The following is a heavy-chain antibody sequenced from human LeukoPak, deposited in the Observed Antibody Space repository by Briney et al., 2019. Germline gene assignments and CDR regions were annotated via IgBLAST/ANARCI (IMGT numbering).Heavy chain of an antibody. V-gene: IGHV3-23*01. D-gene: IGHD3-16*01. CDR1: GFTFSSYA. CDR3: AKGDFMTPSLNDYFDY. J-gene: IGHJ4*02. CDR2: ISGSGFST. Sequence: GGSLRLSCAASGFTFSSYAMSWVRQAPGKGLEWVSGISGSGFSTYYGDSVKGRFTISRDNSKNTLYLQMNSLRAEDTALYYCAKGDFMTPSLNDYFDYWGQGTLVTVSS.